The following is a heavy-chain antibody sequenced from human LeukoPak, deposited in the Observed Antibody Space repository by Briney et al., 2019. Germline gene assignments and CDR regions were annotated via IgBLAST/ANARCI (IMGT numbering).Heavy chain of an antibody. D-gene: IGHD3-16*01. CDR1: GGSISSYY. J-gene: IGHJ5*02. CDR3: ARDSLGENWFDP. V-gene: IGHV4-59*12. Sequence: SETLSLTCTVSGGSISSYYWSWIRQPPGKGLEWIGYIYYSGSTNYNPSLKSRVTISVDTSKNQFSLKLSSVTAADTAVYYCARDSLGENWFDPWGLGTLVTVSS. CDR2: IYYSGST.